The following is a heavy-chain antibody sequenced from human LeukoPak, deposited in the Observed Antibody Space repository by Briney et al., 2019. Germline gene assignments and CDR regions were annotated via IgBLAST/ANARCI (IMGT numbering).Heavy chain of an antibody. V-gene: IGHV3-66*02. CDR3: ARSIYSGSSHDAFDI. CDR1: GFTVSSNY. Sequence: PGGSLRLSCAASGFTVSSNYMSWDRQAPGKGLEWVSVIYSGGSTYYADSVKGRFTISRDNSKNTLYLQMNSLRAEDTAVYYCARSIYSGSSHDAFDIWGQGTMVTVSS. J-gene: IGHJ3*02. D-gene: IGHD1-26*01. CDR2: IYSGGST.